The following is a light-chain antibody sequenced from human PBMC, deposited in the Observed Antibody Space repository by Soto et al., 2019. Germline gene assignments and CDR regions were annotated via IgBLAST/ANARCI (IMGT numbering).Light chain of an antibody. CDR1: QSISTH. V-gene: IGKV1-39*01. J-gene: IGKJ3*01. CDR2: AAS. Sequence: DIQMTQSPSSLSASVGDRVTVTCRASQSISTHLNWYQQPGKAPRLLIYAASTLQSGVPSRFSGSGSGTDFTLTISSLQPEDFATYYCQQSYTSPPGFTFGPGTKVDFK. CDR3: QQSYTSPPGFT.